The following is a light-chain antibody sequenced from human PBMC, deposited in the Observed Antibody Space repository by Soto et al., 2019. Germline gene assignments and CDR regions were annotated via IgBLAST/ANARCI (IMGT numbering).Light chain of an antibody. V-gene: IGKV1-39*01. CDR1: QSVSKF. CDR3: QQTFSVPYT. Sequence: IQMTQSPSPLSASVGDRVTITCRASQSVSKFLNWYQQKPGQAPRLLIYTTSTLQSGVPSRFSGGVSGTEYTLTISGLLPEDFATYYCQQTFSVPYTFGQGTQLDVK. J-gene: IGKJ2*01. CDR2: TTS.